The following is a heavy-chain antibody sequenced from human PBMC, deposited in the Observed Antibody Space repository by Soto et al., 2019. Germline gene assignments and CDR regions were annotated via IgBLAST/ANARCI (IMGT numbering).Heavy chain of an antibody. CDR3: ARGRVVINYYYGMDV. CDR1: GGSVSSGSYY. J-gene: IGHJ6*02. D-gene: IGHD3-3*01. CDR2: IYYSGST. Sequence: SETLSLTCTVSGGSVSSGSYYWSWIRQPPGKGLEWIGYIYYSGSTNYNPSLKSRVTISVDTSKNQFSLKLSSVTAADTAVYYCARGRVVINYYYGMDVWGQGTAVTVSS. V-gene: IGHV4-61*01.